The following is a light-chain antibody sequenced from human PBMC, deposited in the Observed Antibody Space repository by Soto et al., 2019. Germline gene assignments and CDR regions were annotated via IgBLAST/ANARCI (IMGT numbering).Light chain of an antibody. CDR1: SSNIGAGYD. CDR3: QSYDSSLNAYV. CDR2: GNT. Sequence: QAVVTQPPSVSGAPGQRVTFSCTGSSSNIGAGYDVHWYQQLPGTAPKLLIYGNTNRPSRVPDRFSGSKSGTSASLAITGLQAEDEADYYCQSYDSSLNAYVFGTGTKLTVL. J-gene: IGLJ1*01. V-gene: IGLV1-40*01.